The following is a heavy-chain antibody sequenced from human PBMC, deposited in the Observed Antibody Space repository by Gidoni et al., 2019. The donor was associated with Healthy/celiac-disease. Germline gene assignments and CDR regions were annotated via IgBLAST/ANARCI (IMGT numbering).Heavy chain of an antibody. J-gene: IGHJ4*02. CDR3: ARGRGDRYSGYGRRSRGEGDIYYFDY. Sequence: QVQLQQWGAGLLKPSETLSLTCAVYGGSFSGYYWSWIRQPPGKGLEWIGEINHSGSTNYNPSLKSRVTISVDTSKNQFSLKLSSVTAADTAVYYCARGRGDRYSGYGRRSRGEGDIYYFDYWGQGTLVTVSS. V-gene: IGHV4-34*01. D-gene: IGHD5-12*01. CDR1: GGSFSGYY. CDR2: INHSGST.